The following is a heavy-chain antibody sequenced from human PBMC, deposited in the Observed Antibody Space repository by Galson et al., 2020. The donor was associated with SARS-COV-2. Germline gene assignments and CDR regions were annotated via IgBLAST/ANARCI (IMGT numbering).Heavy chain of an antibody. J-gene: IGHJ4*02. V-gene: IGHV2-5*01. D-gene: IGHD5-18*01. Sequence: SGPTLVTPTQIPTLTSTFSVFSLSPTGVGVGWIRQPPGKALASPTLPSWNDDKHHSPPPKSRLTITKDTSQNQVVLTMANLDPVDTATHYCAHLPIQRGMFYVDYWGQGTLVTVSS. CDR3: AHLPIQRGMFYVDY. CDR2: PSWNDDK. CDR1: VFSLSPTGVG.